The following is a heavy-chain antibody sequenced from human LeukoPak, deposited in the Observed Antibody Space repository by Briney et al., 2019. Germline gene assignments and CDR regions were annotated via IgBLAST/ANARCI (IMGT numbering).Heavy chain of an antibody. CDR3: ASSVGLGAAGSLNYYYYYMDV. Sequence: GGSLRLSCAASGFTVSSNYMSWVRQAPGKGLEWVSVIYSGGSTYYADSVKGRFTISRDNSKNTLYLQMNSLRAEDTAVYYCASSVGLGAAGSLNYYYYYMDVWGKGTTVTISS. V-gene: IGHV3-66*01. CDR2: IYSGGST. J-gene: IGHJ6*03. CDR1: GFTVSSNY. D-gene: IGHD6-13*01.